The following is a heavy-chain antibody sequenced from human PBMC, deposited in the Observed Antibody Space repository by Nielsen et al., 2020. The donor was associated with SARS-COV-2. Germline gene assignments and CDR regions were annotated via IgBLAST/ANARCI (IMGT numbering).Heavy chain of an antibody. V-gene: IGHV3-21*01. CDR2: ISSSSSYI. Sequence: WIRQPPGKGLEWVSSISSSSSYIYYADSVKGRFTISRDNAKNSLYLQMNSLRAEDTAVYYCARGEWAIVVVPAVNIGVDYWGQGTLVTVSS. J-gene: IGHJ4*02. CDR3: ARGEWAIVVVPAVNIGVDY. D-gene: IGHD2-2*01.